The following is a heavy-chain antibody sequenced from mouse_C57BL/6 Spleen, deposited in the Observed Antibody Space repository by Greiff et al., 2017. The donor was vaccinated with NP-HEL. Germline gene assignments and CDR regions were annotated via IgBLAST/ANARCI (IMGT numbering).Heavy chain of an antibody. V-gene: IGHV5-9-1*02. CDR2: ISSGGDYI. CDR3: TRDGGQLGIDY. J-gene: IGHJ2*01. Sequence: EVQVVESGEGLVKPGGSLKLSCAASGFTFSSYAMSWVRQTPEKRLEWVAYISSGGDYIYYADTVKGRFTISRDNARNTLYLQMSSLKSEDTAMYYCTRDGGQLGIDYWGQGTTLTVSS. D-gene: IGHD4-1*02. CDR1: GFTFSSYA.